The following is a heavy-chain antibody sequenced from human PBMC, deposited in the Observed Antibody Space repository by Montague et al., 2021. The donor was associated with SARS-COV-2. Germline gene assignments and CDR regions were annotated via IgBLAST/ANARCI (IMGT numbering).Heavy chain of an antibody. Sequence: SETLSLTCAVSGGSLSSGTWWTWVRQPPGKGLEWIGEISHSGGTNYNPSLKSRVTISVDKSKNQSSLNLNSVTAADTAVYYCARLSSDIGGYFWFDPWGQGTLVSVSS. V-gene: IGHV4-4*02. CDR2: ISHSGGT. J-gene: IGHJ5*02. CDR3: ARLSSDIGGYFWFDP. D-gene: IGHD1-26*01. CDR1: GGSLSSGTW.